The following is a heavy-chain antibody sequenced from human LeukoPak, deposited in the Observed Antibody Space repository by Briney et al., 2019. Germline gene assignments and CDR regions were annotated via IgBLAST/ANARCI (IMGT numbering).Heavy chain of an antibody. J-gene: IGHJ6*02. D-gene: IGHD5/OR15-5a*01. V-gene: IGHV3-48*01. Sequence: GSLRLSCAASGFTFSSYSMNWVRQAPGKGLEWVSYISSTSSTIYYADSVKGRFTISRDNAKNSLYLQMNSLRAEDTAVYYCARSRSVSNYKGMDVWGQGTTVTVSS. CDR3: ARSRSVSNYKGMDV. CDR2: ISSTSSTI. CDR1: GFTFSSYS.